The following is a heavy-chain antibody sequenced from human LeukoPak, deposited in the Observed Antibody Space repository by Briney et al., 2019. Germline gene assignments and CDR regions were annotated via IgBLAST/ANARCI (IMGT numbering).Heavy chain of an antibody. CDR1: GGSISSYY. CDR3: LAGSHVDY. D-gene: IGHD1-26*01. J-gene: IGHJ4*02. Sequence: SETLSLTCTVSGGSISSYYWSWIRQPPGKGLEWIGYIYHSGSTNYNPSLKSRVTMSVDTSKNQFSLKLSSVTAADTAVYYRLAGSHVDYWGQGTLVTVSS. CDR2: IYHSGST. V-gene: IGHV4-59*12.